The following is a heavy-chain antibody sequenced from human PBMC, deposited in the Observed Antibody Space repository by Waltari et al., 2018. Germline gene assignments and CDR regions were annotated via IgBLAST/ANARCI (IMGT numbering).Heavy chain of an antibody. J-gene: IGHJ4*02. D-gene: IGHD3-10*01. CDR1: GLPFSNFW. Sequence: EVQVVESGGGLVQPGGSLSLSCEVSGLPFSNFWMSWVRQVPGKGLEWVANIRYDGSERNYVDSVKGRFTISRDNAKNSVYLQMNSLRADDAAVYYCVTFRWLGFWGQGTLVTVSS. V-gene: IGHV3-7*01. CDR3: VTFRWLGF. CDR2: IRYDGSER.